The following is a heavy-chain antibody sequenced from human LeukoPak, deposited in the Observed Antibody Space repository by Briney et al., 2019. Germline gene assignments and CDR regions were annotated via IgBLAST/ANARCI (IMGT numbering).Heavy chain of an antibody. D-gene: IGHD3-10*01. CDR3: ARGGYPTYYYGSGSLDV. Sequence: SETLSLNCTVSGGSISSYYWSWIRQPPGKGLVGIGYTYYSGSTDYNPSLKSRVTISVDSSKNQYSLKLSSVTAADTALYYCARGGYPTYYYGSGSLDVWGQGTTVTVSS. J-gene: IGHJ6*02. CDR2: TYYSGST. V-gene: IGHV4-59*01. CDR1: GGSISSYY.